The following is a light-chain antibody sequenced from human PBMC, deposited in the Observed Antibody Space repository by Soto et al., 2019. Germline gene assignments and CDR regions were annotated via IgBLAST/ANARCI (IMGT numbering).Light chain of an antibody. V-gene: IGLV8-61*01. CDR2: HTN. CDR3: VLYMGSGIWV. CDR1: SGSVSTTYY. Sequence: QTVVTQEPSFSVSPGGTVTLTRGLSSGSVSTTYYPSWYQLTPGQAPRTLIYHTNTRSSGVPDRFSGSILGNKAALTITGAQADDESDYSCVLYMGSGIWVFGGGTKLTVL. J-gene: IGLJ3*02.